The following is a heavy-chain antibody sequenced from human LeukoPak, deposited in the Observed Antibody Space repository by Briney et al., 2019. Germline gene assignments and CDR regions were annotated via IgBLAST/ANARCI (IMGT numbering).Heavy chain of an antibody. CDR1: GFTFSSDS. CDR2: ISSGSSHI. CDR3: ARAADFDY. Sequence: GSLRLSCTASGFTFSSDSMNWVRQAPGKGLEWVSCISSGSSHIYCADSVKGRFTISRDNAKNSLHLQMNSLRAEDTAVYYCARAADFDYWGQGTLVTVSS. J-gene: IGHJ4*02. V-gene: IGHV3-21*01.